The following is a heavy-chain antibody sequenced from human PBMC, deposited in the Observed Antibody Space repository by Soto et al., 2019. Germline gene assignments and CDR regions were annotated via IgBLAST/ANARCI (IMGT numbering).Heavy chain of an antibody. D-gene: IGHD6-19*01. V-gene: IGHV3-23*01. Sequence: GGSLRLSCAASGFTFATSIMTWVRQAPGKGLEWVSTISHHGGATHYADSVKGRFTISSDISRDTLFLQMNSLGVDDTAIYHCAREGFSSGRAGGFDAWGQGTVVTVSS. CDR1: GFTFATSI. CDR2: ISHHGGAT. J-gene: IGHJ3*01. CDR3: AREGFSSGRAGGFDA.